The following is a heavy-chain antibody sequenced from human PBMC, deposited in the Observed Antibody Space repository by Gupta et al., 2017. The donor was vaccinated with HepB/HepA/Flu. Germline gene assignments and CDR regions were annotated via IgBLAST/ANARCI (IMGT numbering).Heavy chain of an antibody. D-gene: IGHD3/OR15-3a*01. V-gene: IGHV3-30-3*01. CDR3: AREGLGAYDI. J-gene: IGHJ3*02. CDR1: GFTLSQYV. CDR2: ISYDATNQ. Sequence: QVQLVESGGGVAQPGRSLRLSCAASGFTLSQYVMHWVRQAPGKGLEWVATISYDATNQFYADSVKGRFTISTDNSKNTLYLQMNSLRAEDTAVYYCAREGLGAYDIWGQGTRVTVSS.